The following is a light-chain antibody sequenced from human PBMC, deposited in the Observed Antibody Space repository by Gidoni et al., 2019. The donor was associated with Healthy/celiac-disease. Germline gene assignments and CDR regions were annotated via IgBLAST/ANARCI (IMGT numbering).Light chain of an antibody. CDR2: DVS. V-gene: IGLV2-14*01. Sequence: QSALTQPASVSGSPGQSITTSCTGTSSDVGGYNYASWYQQHPGKAPKLMIYDVSNRPSGVSNRFSGSKSGNTASLTISGLQAEDEADYYCSSYTSSSTVVFGGGTKLTVL. J-gene: IGLJ2*01. CDR3: SSYTSSSTVV. CDR1: SSDVGGYNY.